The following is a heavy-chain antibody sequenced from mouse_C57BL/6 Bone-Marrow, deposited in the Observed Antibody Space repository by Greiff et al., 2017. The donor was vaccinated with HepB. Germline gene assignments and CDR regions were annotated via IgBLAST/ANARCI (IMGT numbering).Heavy chain of an antibody. J-gene: IGHJ1*03. CDR1: GFTFSDYG. CDR2: ISNLAYSI. Sequence: EVKLVESGGGLVQPGGSLKLSCAASGFTFSDYGMAWVRQAPRKGPEWVAFISNLAYSIYYADTVTGRFTISRENANDTLYLEMSGLRSEETAMYYCARKGDYYGRSYWYFDVWGTVTTVTVSS. D-gene: IGHD1-1*01. CDR3: ARKGDYYGRSYWYFDV. V-gene: IGHV5-15*04.